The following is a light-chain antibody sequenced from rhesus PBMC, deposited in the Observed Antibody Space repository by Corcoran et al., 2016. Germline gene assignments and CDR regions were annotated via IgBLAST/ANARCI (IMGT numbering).Light chain of an antibody. Sequence: QVILTQSPATLSLSPGERATLSCRASQSVSSYLAWYQQKPGQAPRLLIDGASSRATGIPDRFSGSGSGTDVPITISSLEPEDVGVYHCYQHSSGYSFGQGTKVEIK. CDR3: YQHSSGYS. CDR1: QSVSSY. J-gene: IGKJ2*01. V-gene: IGKV3-10*01. CDR2: GAS.